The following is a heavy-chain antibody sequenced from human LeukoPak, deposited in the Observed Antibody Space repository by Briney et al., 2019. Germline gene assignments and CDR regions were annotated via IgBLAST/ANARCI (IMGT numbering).Heavy chain of an antibody. CDR1: GDSISSYY. CDR2: IYYSGST. V-gene: IGHV4-59*08. Sequence: SETLSLTCTVSGDSISSYYWSWIRQPPGMGLEWIGYIYYSGSTNYNPSLKSRVTISVDTSKNQYSLKLSSVTAADTAVYYCARQSGYSSSFDYWGQGTLVTVSS. CDR3: ARQSGYSSSFDY. D-gene: IGHD6-6*01. J-gene: IGHJ4*02.